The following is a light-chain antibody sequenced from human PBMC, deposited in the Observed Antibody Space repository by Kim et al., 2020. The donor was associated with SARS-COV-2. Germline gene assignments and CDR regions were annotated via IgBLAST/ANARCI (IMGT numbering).Light chain of an antibody. J-gene: IGKJ4*01. CDR3: QQAASFPLA. CDR1: EGISRW. V-gene: IGKV1-12*01. CDR2: TSS. Sequence: DIQLTQSPSSVSAAVGDRVTISCRASEGISRWLAWYQQKPGKAPKLLINTSSSLQSGVPSRFSGSGSGTDFTLIISSLQPEDLATYFCQQAASFPLACGGGTKLEI.